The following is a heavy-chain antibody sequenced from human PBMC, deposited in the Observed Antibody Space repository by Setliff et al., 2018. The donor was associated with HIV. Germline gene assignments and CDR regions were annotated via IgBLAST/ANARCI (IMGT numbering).Heavy chain of an antibody. D-gene: IGHD1-1*01. CDR1: GFTFSAHQ. CDR3: ARDWNGDGRSIDS. Sequence: PGGSLRLSCAASGFTFSAHQMSWVRQPPGKGLEWVANIKADGTDKYYVDSVKGRFATSRDNSKNSLYLQMNSLRAGDTAVYYCARDWNGDGRSIDSWGQGTLVTVSS. CDR2: IKADGTDK. J-gene: IGHJ5*01. V-gene: IGHV3-7*03.